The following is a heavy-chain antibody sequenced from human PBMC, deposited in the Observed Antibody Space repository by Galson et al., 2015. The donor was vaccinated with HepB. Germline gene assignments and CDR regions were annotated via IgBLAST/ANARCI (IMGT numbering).Heavy chain of an antibody. CDR2: ISSSSSYI. Sequence: SLRLSCAASGFTFSSYSMNWVRQAPGKGLEWVSSISSSSSYIYYADSVKGRFTISRDNAKNSLYLQMNSLRAEDTAVYYCARVRGWDIVVVEVRYYYGMDVWGQGTTVTVSS. CDR3: ARVRGWDIVVVEVRYYYGMDV. CDR1: GFTFSSYS. J-gene: IGHJ6*02. D-gene: IGHD2-2*01. V-gene: IGHV3-21*01.